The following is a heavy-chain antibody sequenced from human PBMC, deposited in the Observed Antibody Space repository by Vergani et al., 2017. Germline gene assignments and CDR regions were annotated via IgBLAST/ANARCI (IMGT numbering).Heavy chain of an antibody. V-gene: IGHV4-38-2*01. CDR1: GDSISSGYY. CDR2: IYHSGST. CDR3: ARPIDGGNSDY. D-gene: IGHD4-23*01. J-gene: IGHJ4*02. Sequence: QVQLQESGPGLVKPSETLSLTCAVSGDSISSGYYWGWIRQPPGKGLEWIGSIYHSGSTYYNPSLKSRVTISVDTSKNQFSLKLSSVTAADTAVYYCARPIDGGNSDYWGQGTLVTVSS.